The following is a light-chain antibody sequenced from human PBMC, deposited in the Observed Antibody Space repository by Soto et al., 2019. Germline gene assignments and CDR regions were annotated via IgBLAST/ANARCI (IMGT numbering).Light chain of an antibody. CDR3: QQLNSYPLT. CDR1: QGISSY. Sequence: DIQLTQSPSFLSASVGDRVTITCRASQGISSYLAWYQQKPGKAPKLLLYAASNLQSAVPSRCSGSGSGTEFTLTISSLQPEDFAADYCQQLNSYPLTFGGGTKVEIK. CDR2: AAS. J-gene: IGKJ4*01. V-gene: IGKV1-9*01.